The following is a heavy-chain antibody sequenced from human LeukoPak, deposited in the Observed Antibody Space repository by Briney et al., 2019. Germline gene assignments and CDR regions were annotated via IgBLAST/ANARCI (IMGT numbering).Heavy chain of an antibody. J-gene: IGHJ5*02. CDR1: GYSFTSYW. V-gene: IGHV5-51*01. CDR2: IYPGDSDT. Sequence: GESLKISCKGSGYSFTSYWIGWVRQMPGKGLEWMGIIYPGDSDTRYSPSFQGQVTISADKSISTAYLQWSSLKASDTAMYYCAIPTSGYHGGNWFDPWGQGTLVTVSS. CDR3: AIPTSGYHGGNWFDP. D-gene: IGHD3-22*01.